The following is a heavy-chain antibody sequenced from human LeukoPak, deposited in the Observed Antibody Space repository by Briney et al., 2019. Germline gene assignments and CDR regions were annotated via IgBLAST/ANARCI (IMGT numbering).Heavy chain of an antibody. CDR3: ARAQHTVAGKAYYGMDV. D-gene: IGHD6-19*01. CDR2: INAGNGNT. V-gene: IGHV1-3*01. Sequence: ASVKVSCKASGYTFTSYAMHWVRQAPGQRLEWMGWINAGNGNTKYSQKFQGRVTITRDTSASTAYMELSSLRSEDTAVYYCARAQHTVAGKAYYGMDVWGQGTTVTVSS. J-gene: IGHJ6*02. CDR1: GYTFTSYA.